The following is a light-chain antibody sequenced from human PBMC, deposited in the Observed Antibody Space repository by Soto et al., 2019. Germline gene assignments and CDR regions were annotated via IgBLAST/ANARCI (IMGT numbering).Light chain of an antibody. J-gene: IGKJ1*01. CDR2: KAS. V-gene: IGKV1-5*03. CDR3: QQYNFWPET. Sequence: DIQMTQSPSTLSGSVGDRVTITCRASQTISSWLAWYQQKPGKAPKLLIYKASTLKSGVPSRFSGSGSGTEFTLTISSLQSEDFALYYCQQYNFWPETFGQGTKVDI. CDR1: QTISSW.